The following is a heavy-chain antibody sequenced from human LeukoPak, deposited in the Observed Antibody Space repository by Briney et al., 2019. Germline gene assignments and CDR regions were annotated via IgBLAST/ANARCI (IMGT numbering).Heavy chain of an antibody. V-gene: IGHV4-39*07. CDR1: GGSISSSNYY. CDR2: VYYSGNT. J-gene: IGHJ6*03. D-gene: IGHD6-6*01. CDR3: AISYSSSSLYYYMDV. Sequence: PSETLSLTCTVSGGSISSSNYYWGWIRQPPGKGLECIGSVYYSGNTYYNPSLKSRVTISVDTSKNQFSLKLSSVTAADTAVYYCAISYSSSSLYYYMDVWGKGTTVTVSS.